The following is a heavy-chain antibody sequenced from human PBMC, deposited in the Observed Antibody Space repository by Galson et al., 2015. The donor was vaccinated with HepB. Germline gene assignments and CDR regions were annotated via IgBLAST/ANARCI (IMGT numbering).Heavy chain of an antibody. J-gene: IGHJ6*02. CDR2: IIPILGIA. D-gene: IGHD1-26*01. Sequence: CKASGGTFSSYAISWVRQAPGQGLEWMGRIIPILGIANYAQKFQGRVTITADKSTSTAYMELSSLRSEDTAVYYCARDRGSNRYYYYGMDVWGQGTTVTVS. CDR1: GGTFSSYA. V-gene: IGHV1-69*04. CDR3: ARDRGSNRYYYYGMDV.